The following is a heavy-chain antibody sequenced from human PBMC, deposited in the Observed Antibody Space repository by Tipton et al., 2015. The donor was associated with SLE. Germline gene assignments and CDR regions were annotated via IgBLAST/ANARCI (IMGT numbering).Heavy chain of an antibody. Sequence: QSGPEVKKPGASVKVSCKASGYTFTSYGISWVRQATGQGLEWMGWMNPNSGNTGYAQKFQGRVTMTRNTSISTAYMELSSLRSEDTAVYYCARGTYSVGNWFDPWGQGTLVTVSS. V-gene: IGHV1-8*02. CDR1: GYTFTSYG. CDR3: ARGTYSVGNWFDP. D-gene: IGHD5/OR15-5a*01. J-gene: IGHJ5*02. CDR2: MNPNSGNT.